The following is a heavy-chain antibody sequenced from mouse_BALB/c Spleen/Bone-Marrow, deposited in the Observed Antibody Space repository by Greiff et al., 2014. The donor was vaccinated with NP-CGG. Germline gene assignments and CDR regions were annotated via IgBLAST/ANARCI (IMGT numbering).Heavy chain of an antibody. J-gene: IGHJ4*01. CDR1: GFTFSSYT. V-gene: IGHV5-6-4*01. Sequence: VQLKESGGGLVKPGGSLKLSCAASGFTFSSYTMSWVRQTPEKRLEWVATIGSGGSYTYYPDSVKGRFTISRDNAKNTLYLQMSSLKSEDTAMYYCTRDGKGNYDYAMDYWGQGTSVTVSS. D-gene: IGHD2-1*01. CDR2: IGSGGSYT. CDR3: TRDGKGNYDYAMDY.